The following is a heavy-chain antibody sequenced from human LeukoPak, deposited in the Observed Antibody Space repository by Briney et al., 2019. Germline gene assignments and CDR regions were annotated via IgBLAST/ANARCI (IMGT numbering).Heavy chain of an antibody. D-gene: IGHD3-10*01. CDR1: GINVTHGW. V-gene: IGHV3-15*01. Sequence: GGFLKPSCSAPGINVTHGWKSRGRPAPGEGAGGGGRIKDRTDGGTTAYAAPVKGRFTISREDSKNTVYLEMNSLKTEDTAVYFCTTATVVWGVSAYWGQGTLVTVSS. CDR2: IKDRTDGGTT. CDR3: TTATVVWGVSAY. J-gene: IGHJ4*02.